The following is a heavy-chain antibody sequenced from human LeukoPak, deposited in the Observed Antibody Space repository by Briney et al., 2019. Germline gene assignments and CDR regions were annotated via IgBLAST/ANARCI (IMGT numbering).Heavy chain of an antibody. J-gene: IGHJ3*02. CDR2: IIPIFGTA. CDR3: ARAIKIAAAGNDAFDI. V-gene: IGHV1-69*06. CDR1: GGTFSSYA. Sequence: SVKVSCKASGGTFSSYAISWVRQAPGQGLEWMGGIIPIFGTANYAQKFQGRVTITADKSTSTAYMELSSLRSGDTAVYYCARAIKIAAAGNDAFDIWGQGTMVTVSS. D-gene: IGHD6-13*01.